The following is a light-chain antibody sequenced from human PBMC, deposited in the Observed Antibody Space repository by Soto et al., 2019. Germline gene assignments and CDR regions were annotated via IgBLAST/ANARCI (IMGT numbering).Light chain of an antibody. V-gene: IGKV3-15*01. J-gene: IGKJ4*01. CDR1: QNIHDH. CDR3: QQYDAWPLT. CDR2: DAV. Sequence: EKLMSQSAATLSVSPGERVTLSWGASQNIHDHMSWFLQKPGQTPRLLIYDAVIRAADVPARFSGSWYGTEFTLTINSLQSEDFAVYYCQQYDAWPLTFGGGTKVDIK.